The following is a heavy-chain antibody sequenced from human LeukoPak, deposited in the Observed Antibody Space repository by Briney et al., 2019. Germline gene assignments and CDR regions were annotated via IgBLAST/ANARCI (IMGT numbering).Heavy chain of an antibody. D-gene: IGHD2-8*01. CDR1: GYTFTSYA. CDR3: AREERADIVLMVYATDSNWFDP. J-gene: IGHJ5*02. Sequence: GASVKVSCKASGYTFTSYAMHWVRQAPGQRLEWMGWINAGNGNTKYSQKFQGRVTITRDTSVSTAYMELSSLRSEDTAVYYCAREERADIVLMVYATDSNWFDPWGQGTLVTVSS. CDR2: INAGNGNT. V-gene: IGHV1-3*01.